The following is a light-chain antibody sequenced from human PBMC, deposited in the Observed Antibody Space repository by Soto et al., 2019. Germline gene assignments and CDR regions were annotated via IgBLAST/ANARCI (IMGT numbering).Light chain of an antibody. J-gene: IGKJ1*01. Sequence: DIQMTQSASSLTASLGDRVTITCRARQSINNFLNWYQQKPGQAPKLLMYSATTLLGGVPSRFSGSGSGTDFSLTISSLRPEDFETYYCQQSFSNPQTFGQGTKVDIK. CDR2: SAT. CDR1: QSINNF. V-gene: IGKV1-39*01. CDR3: QQSFSNPQT.